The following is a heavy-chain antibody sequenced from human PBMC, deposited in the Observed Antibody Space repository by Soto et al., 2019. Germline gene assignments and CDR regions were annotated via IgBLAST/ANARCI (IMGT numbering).Heavy chain of an antibody. V-gene: IGHV4-38-2*02. CDR2: IYPSVSS. CDR1: GFAISRGYY. D-gene: IGHD1-1*01. CDR3: AREKVGTTFFDN. Sequence: KSSETLSLTCSVSGFAISRGYYWSWVRQPPGKGLEWIGSIYPSVSSYHNPSLATRLRLSIDTSKNQFNLNLTSVTAADTALYFCAREKVGTTFFDNCGQRIQVTVSS. J-gene: IGHJ4*02.